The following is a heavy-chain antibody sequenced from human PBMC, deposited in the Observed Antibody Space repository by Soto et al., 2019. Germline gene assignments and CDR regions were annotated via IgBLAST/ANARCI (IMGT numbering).Heavy chain of an antibody. CDR2: ILSDGGTK. D-gene: IGHD3-3*01. CDR1: GFTFAGYA. V-gene: IGHV3-23*01. J-gene: IGHJ4*02. Sequence: EVQLLESGGGLVQPGGSLRLSCAASGFTFAGYAMNWVRQAPGRGLEWVAGILSDGGTKYYADPVKGRFTISRDNSKNILYLKMRSLRADDTALYYCAKDFRPDGKFDLDYWGQGTPVVVSS. CDR3: AKDFRPDGKFDLDY.